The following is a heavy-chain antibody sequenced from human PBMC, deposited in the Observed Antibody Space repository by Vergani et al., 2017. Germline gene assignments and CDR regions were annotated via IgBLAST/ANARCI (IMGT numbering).Heavy chain of an antibody. Sequence: QVQLVESGGGVVQPGRSLRLSCAASGFTFNQYGMHWVRQAPGKGLEWVAVTWYDGNNKQYADSVKGRFTISRDNSKSTMYLQMNSLRDEDTGVYYCARARPPTYCSSTSCYYFDYWGQGTLVTVSS. CDR1: GFTFNQYG. CDR3: ARARPPTYCSSTSCYYFDY. D-gene: IGHD2-2*01. CDR2: TWYDGNNK. J-gene: IGHJ4*02. V-gene: IGHV3-33*01.